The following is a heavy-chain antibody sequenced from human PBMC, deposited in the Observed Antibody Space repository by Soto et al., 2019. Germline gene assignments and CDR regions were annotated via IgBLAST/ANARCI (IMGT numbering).Heavy chain of an antibody. D-gene: IGHD5-18*01. CDR1: GFTFSSYA. V-gene: IGHV3-23*01. CDR2: ISGSGGST. Sequence: EVQLLESGGGLVQPGGSLRLSCAASGFTFSSYAMSWVRQAPGKGLEWVSAISGSGGSTYYADSVKGRYTISRDNSKNTLYLHKNSLRDEDTAVYYCAKGAGYGYGYSYYYYYTDVWVGGATVTVSS. CDR3: AKGAGYGYGYSYYYYYTDV. J-gene: IGHJ6*03.